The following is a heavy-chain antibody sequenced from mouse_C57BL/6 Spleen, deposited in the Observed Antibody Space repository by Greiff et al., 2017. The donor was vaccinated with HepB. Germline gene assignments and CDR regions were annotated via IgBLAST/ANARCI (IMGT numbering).Heavy chain of an antibody. CDR3: ARSDYYVSSSAWFAY. CDR1: GYTFTDYY. V-gene: IGHV1-76*01. J-gene: IGHJ3*01. D-gene: IGHD1-1*01. CDR2: IYPGSGNT. Sequence: VQLQQSGAELVRPGASVKLSCKASGYTFTDYYINWVKQRPGQGLEWIARIYPGSGNTYYNEKFKGKATLTAEKSSSTAYMQLSSLTSEDSAVYFCARSDYYVSSSAWFAYWGQGTLVTVSA.